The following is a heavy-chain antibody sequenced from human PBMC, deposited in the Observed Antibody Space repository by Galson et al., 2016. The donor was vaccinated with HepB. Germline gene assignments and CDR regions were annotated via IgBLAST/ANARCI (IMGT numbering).Heavy chain of an antibody. Sequence: SLRLSCAASGFPFSKYWMHWVRQAPWQGLVWVSRINTDGSSTTYADSVKGRFTISRDNAKNTLYLQMNSLRAEDTALYYCTRVHREGIAAAGFQIWGQGTLVTVSS. V-gene: IGHV3-74*01. D-gene: IGHD6-13*01. CDR3: TRVHREGIAAAGFQI. CDR1: GFPFSKYW. CDR2: INTDGSST. J-gene: IGHJ4*02.